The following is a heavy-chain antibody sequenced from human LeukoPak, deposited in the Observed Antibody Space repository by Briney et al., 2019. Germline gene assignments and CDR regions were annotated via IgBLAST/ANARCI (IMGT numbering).Heavy chain of an antibody. CDR1: GFTFSSYA. CDR3: TTLSYAAAPT. V-gene: IGHV3-15*01. Sequence: GGSLRLSCAASGFTFSSYAMSWVRQAPGKGLEWVSRVRSETDGGTTDYAAPVQGRFTISRDDSKNTLYLQMNSLETDDTAVYYCTTLSYAAAPTWGQGTLVTVSS. J-gene: IGHJ5*02. CDR2: VRSETDGGTT. D-gene: IGHD2-2*01.